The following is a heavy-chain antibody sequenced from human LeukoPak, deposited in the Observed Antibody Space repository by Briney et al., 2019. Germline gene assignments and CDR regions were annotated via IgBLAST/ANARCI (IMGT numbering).Heavy chain of an antibody. CDR2: INPNNDGT. CDR1: GYTFTGYY. CDR3: ARDLDSSGYYFRGFDP. J-gene: IGHJ5*02. V-gene: IGHV1-2*02. D-gene: IGHD3-22*01. Sequence: ASVKVSCKASGYTFTGYYIHWVRQAPGQGLEWMGWINPNNDGTNYAQKFQGRVTMTRDTSINTAYMELSRLRSDDTAVYYCARDLDSSGYYFRGFDPWGQGTLVTVSS.